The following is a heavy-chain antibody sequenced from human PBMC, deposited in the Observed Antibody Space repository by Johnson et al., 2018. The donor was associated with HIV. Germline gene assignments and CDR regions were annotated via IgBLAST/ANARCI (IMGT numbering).Heavy chain of an antibody. CDR1: GFMFGTYW. CDR3: ARDRSSWYGGDAFDI. J-gene: IGHJ3*02. D-gene: IGHD6-13*01. Sequence: VQLVESGGGLVQPGGSRRLSCAASGFMFGTYWMSWVRQGPGKGLEWVANIKEDANEEYYVDSLKGRFTIFRDNAKNSLYLQMNSLRAEYTAVYYCARDRSSWYGGDAFDIWGHGTMVTVSS. V-gene: IGHV3-7*01. CDR2: IKEDANEE.